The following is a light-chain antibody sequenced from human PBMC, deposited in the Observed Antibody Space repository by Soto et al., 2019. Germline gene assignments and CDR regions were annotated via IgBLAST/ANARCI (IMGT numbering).Light chain of an antibody. CDR3: TSYAGSNNFVA. CDR2: DVS. J-gene: IGLJ2*01. V-gene: IGLV2-8*01. Sequence: QSALTQPPSASGSPRQSVTISCTGTSSDVGGYNYVSWYQQHPGKAPKLMIDDVSRRPSGIPDRFSGSKSGNTASLTVSGLQAEDEADYYCTSYAGSNNFVAFGGGTELTV. CDR1: SSDVGGYNY.